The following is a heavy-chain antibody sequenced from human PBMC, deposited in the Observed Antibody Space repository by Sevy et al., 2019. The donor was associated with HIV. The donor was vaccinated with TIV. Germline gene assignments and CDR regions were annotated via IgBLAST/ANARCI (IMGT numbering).Heavy chain of an antibody. Sequence: GGSLRLSCAASGFTFSSYSMNWVRQAPGKGLEWVSSISSSSSYIYYADSVKGRFTISRDNAKNSLYLQMNSLRAEDTAVYYCARDLEVFGGYSSSWIAVAGHNWFDPWGQGTLVTVSS. V-gene: IGHV3-21*01. D-gene: IGHD6-13*01. CDR2: ISSSSSYI. CDR1: GFTFSSYS. J-gene: IGHJ5*02. CDR3: ARDLEVFGGYSSSWIAVAGHNWFDP.